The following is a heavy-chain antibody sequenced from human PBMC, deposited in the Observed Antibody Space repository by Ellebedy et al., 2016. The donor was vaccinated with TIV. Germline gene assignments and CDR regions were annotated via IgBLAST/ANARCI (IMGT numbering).Heavy chain of an antibody. CDR3: AKSGGLFSLRNALDN. J-gene: IGHJ4*02. CDR2: ISGEGGSS. CDR1: GFTFSHFA. V-gene: IGHV3-23*01. D-gene: IGHD3-10*01. Sequence: GEPLKISCEASGFTFSHFAMSWVRQAPGKGLEWVSSISGEGGSSYYADSVKGRCTISRDNSKDTLFLQMNSLRDDDTAVYYCAKSGGLFSLRNALDNWGQGTLVTVSS.